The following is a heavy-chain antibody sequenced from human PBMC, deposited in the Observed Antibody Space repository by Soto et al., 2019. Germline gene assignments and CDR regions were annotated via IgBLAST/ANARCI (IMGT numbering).Heavy chain of an antibody. V-gene: IGHV3-7*01. CDR1: GFTFSSYW. CDR3: ANIGRSDRAFDI. Sequence: PGGSLRLSCAASGFTFSSYWMSWVRQAPGKGLEWVANIKPDGSEKIYVDSVKGRFTISRDNAKNSVYLQMNSLRAEDTAVYYCANIGRSDRAFDIWGQGTMVTVSS. J-gene: IGHJ3*02. CDR2: IKPDGSEK. D-gene: IGHD5-12*01.